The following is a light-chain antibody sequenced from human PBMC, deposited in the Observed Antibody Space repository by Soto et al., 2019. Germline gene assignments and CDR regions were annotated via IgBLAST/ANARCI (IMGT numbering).Light chain of an antibody. J-gene: IGKJ2*01. Sequence: DIQMTHSPSSLSASVGDRVTITCQASQDISTYLNWYQQKPGKAPNLLIYRASILEAGVPSRFSGSGSGTYFTFTISSLQSEDIATYYCQQYDSLPYTFGQGTKLEIK. CDR3: QQYDSLPYT. V-gene: IGKV1-33*01. CDR1: QDISTY. CDR2: RAS.